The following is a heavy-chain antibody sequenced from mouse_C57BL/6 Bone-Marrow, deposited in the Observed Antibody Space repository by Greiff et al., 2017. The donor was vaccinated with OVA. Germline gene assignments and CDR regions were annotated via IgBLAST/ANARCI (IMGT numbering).Heavy chain of an antibody. CDR3: ARSRYYGSSYGY. CDR1: GYAFSSYW. Sequence: VQLQQSGAELVKPGASVKISCKASGYAFSSYWMNWVKQRPGKGLEWIGQIYPGDGDTNYNGKFKGKATLTADKSSSTAYMQLSSLTSEDSAVYFCARSRYYGSSYGYWGQGTTLTVSS. CDR2: IYPGDGDT. J-gene: IGHJ2*01. V-gene: IGHV1-80*01. D-gene: IGHD1-1*01.